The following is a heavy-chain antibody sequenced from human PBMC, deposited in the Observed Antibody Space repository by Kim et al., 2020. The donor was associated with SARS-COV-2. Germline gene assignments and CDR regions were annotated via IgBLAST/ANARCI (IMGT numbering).Heavy chain of an antibody. CDR1: GFTFSSYG. CDR3: AKDLWRYSYGYAAGDV. D-gene: IGHD5-18*01. Sequence: GGSLRLSCAASGFTFSSYGMHWVRQAPGKGLEWVAVISYDGSNKYYADSVKGRFTISRDNSKNTLYLQMNSLRAEDTAVYYCAKDLWRYSYGYAAGDVWGQGTTVTVSS. V-gene: IGHV3-30*18. CDR2: ISYDGSNK. J-gene: IGHJ6*02.